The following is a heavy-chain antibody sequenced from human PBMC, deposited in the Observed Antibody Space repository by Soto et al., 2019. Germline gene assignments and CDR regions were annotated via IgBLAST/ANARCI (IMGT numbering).Heavy chain of an antibody. V-gene: IGHV1-69*13. CDR1: GGTFSSYA. Sequence: SVKVSCKASGGTFSSYAISWVRQAPGQGLELMGGIIPIFGTANYAQKFQGRVTITADESTSTAYMELSSLRSEDTAVYYCARDLPDILTGYSSWGQGTLVTVSS. CDR2: IIPIFGTA. J-gene: IGHJ4*02. D-gene: IGHD3-9*01. CDR3: ARDLPDILTGYSS.